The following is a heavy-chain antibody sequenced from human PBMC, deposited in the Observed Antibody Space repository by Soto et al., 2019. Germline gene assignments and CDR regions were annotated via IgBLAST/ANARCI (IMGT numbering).Heavy chain of an antibody. CDR3: ARDQYDFWSGMTSWFDP. J-gene: IGHJ5*02. D-gene: IGHD3-3*01. V-gene: IGHV4-31*03. CDR2: IYYSGST. CDR1: GGSISSGGYY. Sequence: QVQLQESGPGLVKPSQTLSLTCTVSGGSISSGGYYWSWIRQHPGKGLEWIGYIYYSGSTYYNPSLKSRVTISVDTSKNQFSLKLRSVTAADTAVYYCARDQYDFWSGMTSWFDPWGQGTLVTVSS.